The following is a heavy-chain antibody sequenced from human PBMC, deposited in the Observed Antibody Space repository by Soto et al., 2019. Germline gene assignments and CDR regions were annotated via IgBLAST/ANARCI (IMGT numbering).Heavy chain of an antibody. V-gene: IGHV3-7*01. CDR3: ARTRITVTPPPLADPSKYYYYCMDV. Sequence: EVQLVESGGGLVQPGGSLRLSCAASGFTFSSYAMSWVRQAPGKGLEWVANIREDEGERNFVDTVKGRFTISRDNAMNSLFLQMNSLRAEDTAVYYCARTRITVTPPPLADPSKYYYYCMDVWGEGTTVTVSS. CDR2: IREDEGER. J-gene: IGHJ6*03. CDR1: GFTFSSYA. D-gene: IGHD4-4*01.